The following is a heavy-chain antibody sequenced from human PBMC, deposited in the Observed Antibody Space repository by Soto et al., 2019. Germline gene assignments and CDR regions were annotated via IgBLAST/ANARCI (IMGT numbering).Heavy chain of an antibody. CDR2: IYHSGST. J-gene: IGHJ4*02. Sequence: SETLSLTCAVSGGSISSGGYSWSWIRQPPGKGLEWIGYIYHSGSTYYNPSLKSRVTISVDRSKNQFSLKLSSVTAADTAVYYCARMNYYDTSVYPFDYWGQGTLVTVSS. CDR3: ARMNYYDTSVYPFDY. D-gene: IGHD3-22*01. CDR1: GGSISSGGYS. V-gene: IGHV4-30-2*02.